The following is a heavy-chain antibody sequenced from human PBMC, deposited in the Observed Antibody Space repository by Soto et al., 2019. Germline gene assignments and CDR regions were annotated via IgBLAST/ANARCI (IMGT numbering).Heavy chain of an antibody. D-gene: IGHD6-19*01. V-gene: IGHV4-30-2*01. CDR3: AREQSSGWYTIYDY. J-gene: IGHJ4*02. CDR2: IYHSGST. Sequence: SETLSLTCAVSGGSISSGGYSWSWIRQPPGKGLEWIGYIYHSGSTYYNPSLKSRVTISVDRSKNQFSLKLSSVTAADTAVYYCAREQSSGWYTIYDYWGQGTLVTVSS. CDR1: GGSISSGGYS.